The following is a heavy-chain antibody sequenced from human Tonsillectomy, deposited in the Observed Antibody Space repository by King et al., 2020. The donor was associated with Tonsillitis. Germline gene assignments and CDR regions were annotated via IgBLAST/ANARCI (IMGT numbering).Heavy chain of an antibody. Sequence: QLVQSGAEVKKPGASVKVSCKASGYTFTSYCMHWVRQAPGQGLEWMGIINPSGGSTSYAQKFQGRVTMTRDTSTSTVYMELSSLRSEDTAVYYCARDRVVVVAYYYYGMDVWGQGTTVTVSS. CDR1: GYTFTSYC. J-gene: IGHJ6*02. V-gene: IGHV1-46*01. CDR3: ARDRVVVVAYYYYGMDV. CDR2: INPSGGST. D-gene: IGHD2-15*01.